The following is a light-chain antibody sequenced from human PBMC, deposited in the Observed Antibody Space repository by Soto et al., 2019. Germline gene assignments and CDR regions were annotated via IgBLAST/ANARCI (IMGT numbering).Light chain of an antibody. CDR3: QKYNSALWT. CDR2: AAS. J-gene: IGKJ1*01. CDR1: QGINNF. Sequence: DIQMTQTPSSLSASVGDRVTITCRASQGINNFLAWYQQKPGKVPKLLIYAASTLLSGVPSRFSGSGSGTDFTLTISSLQPEDVATYYCQKYNSALWTFGQGTKVEIK. V-gene: IGKV1-27*01.